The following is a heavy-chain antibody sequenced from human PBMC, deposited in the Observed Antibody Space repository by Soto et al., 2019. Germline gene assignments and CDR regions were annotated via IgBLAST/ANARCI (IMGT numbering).Heavy chain of an antibody. CDR1: GGPISSGCYS. V-gene: IGHV4-30-2*01. Sequence: SETLSLTCAVSGGPISSGCYSWSWIRQPPGKGLQWIGYIYHSGSTYYNPSLKSRVTISVDRSKNQFSLKLSSVTAADTAVYYSATGVGLWFWQSTNIYFNYCGQVTLVTVCS. D-gene: IGHD3-10*01. CDR2: IYHSGST. J-gene: IGHJ4*02. CDR3: ATGVGLWFWQSTNIYFNY.